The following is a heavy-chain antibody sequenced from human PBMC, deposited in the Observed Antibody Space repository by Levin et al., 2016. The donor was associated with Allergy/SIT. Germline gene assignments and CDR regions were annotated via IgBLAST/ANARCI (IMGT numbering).Heavy chain of an antibody. Sequence: GESLKISCKGSGYSFNYYWIAWVRQMPGKGLEWMGIIYPGNSDTRYSPSFQGQVAISADKSISTAYLQWSSLKASDTAMYYCARLVSSTTYEMDVWGQGTTVTVSS. CDR1: GYSFNYYW. J-gene: IGHJ6*02. CDR3: ARLVSSTTYEMDV. V-gene: IGHV5-51*01. CDR2: IYPGNSDT. D-gene: IGHD2/OR15-2a*01.